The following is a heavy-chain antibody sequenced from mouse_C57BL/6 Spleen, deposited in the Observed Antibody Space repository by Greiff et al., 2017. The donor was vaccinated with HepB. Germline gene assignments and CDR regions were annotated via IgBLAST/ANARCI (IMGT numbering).Heavy chain of an antibody. J-gene: IGHJ3*01. CDR1: GYTFTDYY. D-gene: IGHD1-1*01. CDR2: INPNNGGT. CDR3: ARRYYYGSSYCLAY. Sequence: EVQLQQSGPELVKPGASVKISCKASGYTFTDYYMNWVKQSHGKSLEWIGDINPNNGGTSYNQKFKGKATLTVDKSSSTAYMELRSLTSEDSAVYYCARRYYYGSSYCLAYWGQGTLVTVSA. V-gene: IGHV1-26*01.